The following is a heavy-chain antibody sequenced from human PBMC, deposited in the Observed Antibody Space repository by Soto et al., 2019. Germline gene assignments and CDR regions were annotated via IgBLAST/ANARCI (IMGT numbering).Heavy chain of an antibody. J-gene: IGHJ4*02. V-gene: IGHV4-34*01. CDR2: INHSGST. CDR1: GGSFSGYY. CDR3: AESPTYYYDSSGYRAEDY. Sequence: PSETLSLTCAVYGGSFSGYYWSWIRQPPGKGLEWIGEINHSGSTNYNPSLKSRVTISVDTSKNQFSLKLSSVTAADTAVYYCAESPTYYYDSSGYRAEDYWGQGTLVTVSS. D-gene: IGHD3-22*01.